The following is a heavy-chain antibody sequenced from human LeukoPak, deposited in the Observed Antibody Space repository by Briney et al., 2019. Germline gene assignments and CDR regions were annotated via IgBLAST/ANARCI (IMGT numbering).Heavy chain of an antibody. V-gene: IGHV3-21*01. J-gene: IGHJ3*02. CDR1: GFTFSSYS. Sequence: GGSLRLSCAASGFTFSSYSMNWVRQAPGKGLEWVSSISSSSSYIYYADSVKGRFTISRDNAKNSLYLQMNSLRAEDTAVYYCARDKGYSGYDNAFDIWGQGTMVTVSS. CDR2: ISSSSSYI. D-gene: IGHD5-12*01. CDR3: ARDKGYSGYDNAFDI.